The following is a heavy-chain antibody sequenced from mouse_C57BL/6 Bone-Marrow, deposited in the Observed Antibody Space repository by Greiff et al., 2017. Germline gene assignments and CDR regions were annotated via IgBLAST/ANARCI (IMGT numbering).Heavy chain of an antibody. CDR3: TRAYYDYWFAY. Sequence: EVKLVESGAGLVKPGGSLKLSCAASGFTFSSSAMSWVRQTPEKRLEWVAYISSGGDYIYYADTVKGRFTISRDNARNTLYLQMSSLKSEDTAMYYCTRAYYDYWFAYWGQGTLVTVSA. D-gene: IGHD2-4*01. J-gene: IGHJ3*01. CDR2: ISSGGDYI. CDR1: GFTFSSSA. V-gene: IGHV5-9-1*02.